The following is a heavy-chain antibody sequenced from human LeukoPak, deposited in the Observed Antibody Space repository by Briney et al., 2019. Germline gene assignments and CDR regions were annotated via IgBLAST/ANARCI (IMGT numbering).Heavy chain of an antibody. V-gene: IGHV3-21*01. CDR3: ARDRYYYDSSGSMGY. J-gene: IGHJ4*02. CDR2: ISSSSSYI. CDR1: GFTVSSNY. Sequence: GGSLRLSCAVSGFTVSSNYMGWVRQAPGKGLEWVSSISSSSSYIYYADSVKGRFTISRDNAKNSLYLQMNSLRAEDTAVYYCARDRYYYDSSGSMGYWGQGTLVTVSS. D-gene: IGHD3-22*01.